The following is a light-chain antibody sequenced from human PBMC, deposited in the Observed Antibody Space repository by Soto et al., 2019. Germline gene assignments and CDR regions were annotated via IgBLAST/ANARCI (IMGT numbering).Light chain of an antibody. CDR2: AAS. CDR3: QQYNSYSPVT. CDR1: QSISSY. Sequence: DIQMTQSPSSLSASVGDRVTITCRASQSISSYVNWYQQKPGKAPKFLIYAASNLQSGVPSRFSGSGSGTEFTLTISSLQPDDFATYYCQQYNSYSPVTFGQGTRLEIK. V-gene: IGKV1-5*01. J-gene: IGKJ5*01.